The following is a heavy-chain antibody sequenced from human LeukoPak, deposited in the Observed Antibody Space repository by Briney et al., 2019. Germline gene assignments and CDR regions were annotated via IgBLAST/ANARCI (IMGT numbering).Heavy chain of an antibody. Sequence: ASVKVSCKASGYTFTTSDINWVRQATGQGLQWMGWMNPNSGNTVYAQKFQGRVTITRDNSISTAYMELNSLTSEDTAVYYCARAISDSTGYYAYYFDSWGQGTLVTVSS. CDR2: MNPNSGNT. V-gene: IGHV1-8*01. CDR1: GYTFTTSD. D-gene: IGHD3-22*01. J-gene: IGHJ4*02. CDR3: ARAISDSTGYYAYYFDS.